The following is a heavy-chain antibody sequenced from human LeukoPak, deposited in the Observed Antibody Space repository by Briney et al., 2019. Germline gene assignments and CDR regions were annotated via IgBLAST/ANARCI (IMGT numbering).Heavy chain of an antibody. CDR3: ARGAGSGSYYKGPIQYFDY. CDR1: GYTFTSYG. D-gene: IGHD3-10*01. CDR2: ISAYNGNT. J-gene: IGHJ4*02. Sequence: WASVKVSCKASGYTFTSYGISWVRQAPGQGLEWMGWISAYNGNTNYAQKLQGRVTMTTDTSTSTAYMELRSLRSDDTAVYYCARGAGSGSYYKGPIQYFDYWGQGTLVTVSS. V-gene: IGHV1-18*01.